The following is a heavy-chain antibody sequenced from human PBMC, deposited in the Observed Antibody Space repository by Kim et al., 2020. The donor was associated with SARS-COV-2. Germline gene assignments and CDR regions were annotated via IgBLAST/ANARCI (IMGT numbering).Heavy chain of an antibody. CDR3: ARVQRYIGSYALDY. V-gene: IGHV4-39*07. Sequence: SETLSLTCTVSGGSISDGSYYWGWIRQPPGQGLEWIGRIYYDGSTYYHPSLRSRISISIDTSKNHFSLKLSSVTAADTAVYYCARVQRYIGSYALDYWGQGTLVIVST. CDR2: IYYDGST. CDR1: GGSISDGSYY. J-gene: IGHJ4*02. D-gene: IGHD1-26*01.